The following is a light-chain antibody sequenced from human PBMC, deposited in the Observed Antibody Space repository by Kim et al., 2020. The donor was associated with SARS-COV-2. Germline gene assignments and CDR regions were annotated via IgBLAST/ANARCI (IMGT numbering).Light chain of an antibody. Sequence: DKYACWYQQKPGQSPVLVIYQDSKRPPGIPERFSGSNSGNTATLTISGTQAMDEADYYCQAWDSSTHVVFGGGTQLTVL. J-gene: IGLJ2*01. CDR1: DKY. CDR3: QAWDSSTHVV. V-gene: IGLV3-1*01. CDR2: QDS.